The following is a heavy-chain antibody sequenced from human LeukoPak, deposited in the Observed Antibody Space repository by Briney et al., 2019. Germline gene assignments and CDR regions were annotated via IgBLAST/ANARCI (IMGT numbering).Heavy chain of an antibody. V-gene: IGHV3-30-3*01. J-gene: IGHJ4*02. D-gene: IGHD3-16*01. CDR3: ARDWGRGFDY. CDR1: GFTFSSYA. Sequence: PGRSLRLSCAASGFTFSSYAMHWVRQAPGKGLEWVAVISYDGSNKYYADSVKGRFTISRDNSKNTLYLQMNSLRAEDTAVYYCARDWGRGFDYWGQGTLVTVSS. CDR2: ISYDGSNK.